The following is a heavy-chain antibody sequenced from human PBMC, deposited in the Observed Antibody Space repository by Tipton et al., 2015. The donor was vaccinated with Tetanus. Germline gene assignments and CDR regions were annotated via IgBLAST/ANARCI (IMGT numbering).Heavy chain of an antibody. CDR2: IYYSGST. D-gene: IGHD5-18*01. Sequence: TLSLTCTVSGGSISSYYWSWIRQPPGKGLEWIGYIYYSGSTNYNPSLKSRVTISVDTSKNQFSLKLSSVTAADTAVYYCARDGVDTAMVRGRDYYYGMDVWGQGTTVTVSS. CDR3: ARDGVDTAMVRGRDYYYGMDV. J-gene: IGHJ6*02. CDR1: GGSISSYY. V-gene: IGHV4-59*01.